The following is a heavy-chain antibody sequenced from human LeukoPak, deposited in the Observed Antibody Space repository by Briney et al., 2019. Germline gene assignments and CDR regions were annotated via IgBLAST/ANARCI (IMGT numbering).Heavy chain of an antibody. CDR1: VYSFSSYC. CDR2: IYPSDSAT. V-gene: IGHV5-51*01. D-gene: IGHD1-26*01. CDR3: ARSVGATPLDY. Sequence: HGESLKISCTGSVYSFSSYCIVWVRQMPGKGLEWMGIIYPSDSATTYSPSFQGQVTISADKSISTAYLQWSSLKASDTAVYYCARSVGATPLDYWGQGTLVTVSS. J-gene: IGHJ4*02.